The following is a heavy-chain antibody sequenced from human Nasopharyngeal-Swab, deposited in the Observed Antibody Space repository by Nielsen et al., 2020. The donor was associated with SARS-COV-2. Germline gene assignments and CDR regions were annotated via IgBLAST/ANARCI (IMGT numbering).Heavy chain of an antibody. D-gene: IGHD3-10*01. CDR1: GFTLSSFW. J-gene: IGHJ4*02. V-gene: IGHV3-7*03. CDR3: AMGSSGTTGEGY. Sequence: GGSLRLSCATSGFTLSSFWMAWVRQAPGKGLEWVANIRKDGGDIYYADSVKGRFTISRDNSKNTLYLQMNSLRAEDTAVYYCAMGSSGTTGEGYWGQGALVTVSS. CDR2: IRKDGGDI.